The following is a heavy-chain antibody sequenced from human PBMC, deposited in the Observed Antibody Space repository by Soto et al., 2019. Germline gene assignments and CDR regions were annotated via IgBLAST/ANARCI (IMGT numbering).Heavy chain of an antibody. D-gene: IGHD3-22*01. Sequence: PGGSLRLSCAASGFTFSSYAMSWVRQAPGKGLEWVSAISGSGGSTYYADSVKGRFTISRDNSKNTLYLQMNSLRAEDTAVYYCAKDRNPERITMIVVVISLIAYWGQGTLVTVSS. CDR2: ISGSGGST. V-gene: IGHV3-23*01. CDR3: AKDRNPERITMIVVVISLIAY. J-gene: IGHJ4*02. CDR1: GFTFSSYA.